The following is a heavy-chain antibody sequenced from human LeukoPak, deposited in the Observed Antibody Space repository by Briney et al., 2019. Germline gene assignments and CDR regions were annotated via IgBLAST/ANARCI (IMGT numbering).Heavy chain of an antibody. CDR2: IYPGDSDT. J-gene: IGHJ4*02. V-gene: IGHV5-51*01. D-gene: IGHD3-22*01. Sequence: GESLKISCKGSGYSFTSYWIGWVRQMPGKGLEWMGIIYPGDSDTRYSPSFQGQVTISADKSISPAYLQWSSLKASDTAMYYCARPNYDSSGYYTYYFDYWGQGTLVTVSS. CDR3: ARPNYDSSGYYTYYFDY. CDR1: GYSFTSYW.